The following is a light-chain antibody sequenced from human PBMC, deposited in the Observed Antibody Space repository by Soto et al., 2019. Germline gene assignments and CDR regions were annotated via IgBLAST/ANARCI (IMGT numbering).Light chain of an antibody. CDR3: QQYGSSPWT. V-gene: IGKV3-20*01. J-gene: IGKJ1*01. Sequence: EIVLTQSPGTLSLSPGERATLSCRASQSVSSSYFAWYQQKPGQAPRLLIYGASSRATGIPDRFSGSGSGTDFTLTVSRLEPEDFAVYYCQQYGSSPWTFGQGTKVEI. CDR2: GAS. CDR1: QSVSSSY.